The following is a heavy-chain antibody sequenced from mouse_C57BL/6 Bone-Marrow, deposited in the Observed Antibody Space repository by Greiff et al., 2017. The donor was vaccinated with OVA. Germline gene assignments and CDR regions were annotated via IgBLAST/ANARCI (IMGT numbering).Heavy chain of an antibody. Sequence: EEQRVESEGGLVQPGSSMKLSCTASGFTFSDYYMAWVRQVPEKGLEWVANINYDGSSTYYLDSLKSRFIISRDNAKNILYLQMSSLKTKDTATYYCAREGYYGPDWYFDVWGTGTTVTVSS. V-gene: IGHV5-16*01. J-gene: IGHJ1*03. D-gene: IGHD1-1*01. CDR1: GFTFSDYY. CDR3: AREGYYGPDWYFDV. CDR2: INYDGSST.